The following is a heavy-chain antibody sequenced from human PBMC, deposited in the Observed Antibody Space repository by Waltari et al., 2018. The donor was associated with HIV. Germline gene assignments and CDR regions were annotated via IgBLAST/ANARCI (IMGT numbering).Heavy chain of an antibody. CDR1: GYPFTAYY. V-gene: IGHV1-2*02. J-gene: IGHJ4*02. CDR3: ARDRVAGVRRNGNDF. D-gene: IGHD2-8*01. CDR2: VNPHNGDT. Sequence: QVQLVQSGAEVKQPGASVRVSCKASGYPFTAYYLHWIRQDSGKGLEWMGWVNPHNGDTTYAQKFQGRVTMTRDTSISTIYMDLSGLTTDDTAVFYCARDRVAGVRRNGNDFWGQGTLVTVSS.